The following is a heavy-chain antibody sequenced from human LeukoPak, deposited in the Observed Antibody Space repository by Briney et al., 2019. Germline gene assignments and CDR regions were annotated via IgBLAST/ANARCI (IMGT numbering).Heavy chain of an antibody. V-gene: IGHV1-18*01. D-gene: IGHD1-26*01. Sequence: ASVKVSCKTSGYTFTSHGVTWVRRAPGQGLEWMGWISTYNGNTNYAQKLQGRVTMTTDTSTSTAYMELRSLRSDDTAVYYCAREGVRQVGATPWFDPWGQGTLVTVSS. CDR1: GYTFTSHG. CDR3: AREGVRQVGATPWFDP. J-gene: IGHJ5*02. CDR2: ISTYNGNT.